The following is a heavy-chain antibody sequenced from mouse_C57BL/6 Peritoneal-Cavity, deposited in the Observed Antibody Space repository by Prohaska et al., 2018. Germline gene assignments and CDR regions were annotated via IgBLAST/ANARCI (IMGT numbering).Heavy chain of an antibody. V-gene: IGHV1-19*01. CDR2: INPYNGGT. J-gene: IGHJ2*01. CDR1: GYTFTDYY. D-gene: IGHD1-1*02. Sequence: EVQLQQSGPVLVKPGASVKMSCKASGYTFTDYYMNWVKQSHGKSLEWIGVINPYNGGTSYNQKFKGKATLTVDKSSSTAYMELRSLTSEDTAVYYCARRGNYFDSWGQGTTLTVSS. CDR3: ARRGNYFDS.